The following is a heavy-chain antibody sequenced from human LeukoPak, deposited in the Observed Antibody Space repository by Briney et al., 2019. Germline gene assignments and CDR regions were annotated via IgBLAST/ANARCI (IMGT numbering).Heavy chain of an antibody. J-gene: IGHJ3*02. CDR1: GFSFSSYG. D-gene: IGHD3-9*01. CDR3: ARGALTAYAFDI. Sequence: GGSLRLSCAASGFSFSSYGMHWVRQAPGKGLEWVAVIWSDGTNKYYGDSVQGRFTISRDNSKNTLYLQMNSLRAEDTAVYYCARGALTAYAFDIRGQGTMVTVSS. CDR2: IWSDGTNK. V-gene: IGHV3-33*01.